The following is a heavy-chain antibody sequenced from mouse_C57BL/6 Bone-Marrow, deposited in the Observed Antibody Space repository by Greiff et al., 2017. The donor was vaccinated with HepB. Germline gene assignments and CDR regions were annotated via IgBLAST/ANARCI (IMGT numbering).Heavy chain of an antibody. D-gene: IGHD2-5*01. Sequence: QVQLQQSGAELMKPGASVKLSCKATGYTFTGYWIEWVKQRPGHGLEWIGEILPGSGSTNYHEKFKGKATFTADTSSNTAYMQLSSLTTEDSAIYYCARSDYSNYEAWFAYWGQGTLVTVSA. J-gene: IGHJ3*01. CDR1: GYTFTGYW. CDR3: ARSDYSNYEAWFAY. V-gene: IGHV1-9*01. CDR2: ILPGSGST.